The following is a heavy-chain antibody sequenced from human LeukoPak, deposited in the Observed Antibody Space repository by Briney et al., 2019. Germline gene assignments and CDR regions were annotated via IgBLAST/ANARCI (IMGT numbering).Heavy chain of an antibody. D-gene: IGHD6-13*01. Sequence: SETLSLTCAVSGGSISSSNWWSWVRQPPGKGLEWIGEIYHSGSTNYNPSLKSRVTISVDKSKNQFSLKLSSVTAADTAVYYCARGPSIAAAGVWFDPWGQGTLVTVSS. CDR3: ARGPSIAAAGVWFDP. J-gene: IGHJ5*02. CDR2: IYHSGST. V-gene: IGHV4-4*02. CDR1: GGSISSSNW.